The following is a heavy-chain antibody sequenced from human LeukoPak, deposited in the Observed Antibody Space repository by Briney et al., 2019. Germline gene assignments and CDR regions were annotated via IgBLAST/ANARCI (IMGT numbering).Heavy chain of an antibody. CDR2: INHNGNVN. Sequence: GGSLRLSCAASGFTFSSYWMNWARQAPGKGLEWVASINHNGNVNYYVDSVKGRITISRDDAKNSLYLQMSNLRAEDTAVYFCARGGGLDVWGQGATVTVSS. D-gene: IGHD3-16*01. CDR3: ARGGGLDV. V-gene: IGHV3-7*03. CDR1: GFTFSSYW. J-gene: IGHJ6*02.